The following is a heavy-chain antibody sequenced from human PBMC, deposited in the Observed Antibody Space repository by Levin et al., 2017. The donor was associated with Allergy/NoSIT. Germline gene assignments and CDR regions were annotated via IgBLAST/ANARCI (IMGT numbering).Heavy chain of an antibody. CDR1: GGTFSSYA. J-gene: IGHJ4*02. CDR2: IIPIFGTA. D-gene: IGHD6-6*01. V-gene: IGHV1-69*01. CDR3: ARFPSGEQLAKDY. Sequence: KISCKASGGTFSSYAISWVRQAPGQGLEWMGGIIPIFGTANYAQKFQGRVTITADESTSTAYMELSSLRSEDTAVYYCARFPSGEQLAKDYWGQGTLVTVSS.